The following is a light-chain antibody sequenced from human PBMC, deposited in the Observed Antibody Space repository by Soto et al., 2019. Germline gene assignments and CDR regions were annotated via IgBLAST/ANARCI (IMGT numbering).Light chain of an antibody. Sequence: QSVLTQPPSVSGAPGQRVTISCTGTSSNIGAGHDVHWYQHLPGAAPKLLIYVDTIRPSGVPDRFSGSKSGTSASLAITGLQTGDEGDYYCQAYDSGLGRCVFGGGTKLTVL. V-gene: IGLV1-40*01. CDR3: QAYDSGLGRCV. CDR2: VDT. CDR1: SSNIGAGHD. J-gene: IGLJ3*02.